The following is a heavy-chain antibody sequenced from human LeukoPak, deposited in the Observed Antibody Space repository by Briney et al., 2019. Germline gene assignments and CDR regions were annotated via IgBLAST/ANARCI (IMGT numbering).Heavy chain of an antibody. CDR1: GVSISSYY. J-gene: IGHJ4*02. CDR3: ARETPRDYFDY. CDR2: IYYSGST. Sequence: KPSETLSLTCTVSGVSISSYYWSWLRQPPGKGLEWIGYIYYSGSTNYNPSLKSRVTISVDTSKNQFSLKLSSVTAADTAVYYCARETPRDYFDYWGQGTLVTVSS. V-gene: IGHV4-59*01.